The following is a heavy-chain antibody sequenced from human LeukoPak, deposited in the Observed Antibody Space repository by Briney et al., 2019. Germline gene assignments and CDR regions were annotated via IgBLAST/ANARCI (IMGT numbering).Heavy chain of an antibody. CDR3: AKSSVVATIPPYDAFDI. Sequence: GGSLRLSCAASGFTFSSYAMHWVRQAPGKGLEWVAVISYDGSNKYYADSVKGRFTISRDKSKNTLYLQMNSLRAEDTAVYYCAKSSVVATIPPYDAFDIWGQGTMVTVSS. D-gene: IGHD5-12*01. J-gene: IGHJ3*02. CDR1: GFTFSSYA. V-gene: IGHV3-30-3*02. CDR2: ISYDGSNK.